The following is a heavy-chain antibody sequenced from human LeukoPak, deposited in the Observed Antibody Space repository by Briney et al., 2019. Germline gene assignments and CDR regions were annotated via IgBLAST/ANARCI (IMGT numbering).Heavy chain of an antibody. J-gene: IGHJ3*02. CDR3: AKDRDGYCSSTGCFYDAFDI. V-gene: IGHV1-69*01. D-gene: IGHD2-2*01. CDR1: GGTFSSYD. Sequence: ASVKVSCKASGGTFSSYDISWVRQAPGQGLEWMGGVIPIFGTANYAQKFQGRVTNTADESTSTAYMELSSLRVEDTAVYYCAKDRDGYCSSTGCFYDAFDIWGQGTMVTVSS. CDR2: VIPIFGTA.